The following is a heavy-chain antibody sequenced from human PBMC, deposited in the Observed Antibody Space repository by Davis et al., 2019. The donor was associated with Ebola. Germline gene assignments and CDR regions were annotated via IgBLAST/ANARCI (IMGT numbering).Heavy chain of an antibody. D-gene: IGHD1-26*01. CDR2: IYYSGST. J-gene: IGHJ4*02. V-gene: IGHV4-59*01. CDR3: ARASVVGATPFDY. CDR1: GGSISSYY. Sequence: SETLSLTCTVSGGSISSYYWSWIRQPPGKGLEWIGYIYYSGSTNYNPSLKSRVTISVDTPKNQFSLKLSSVTAADTAVYYCARASVVGATPFDYWGQGTLVTVSS.